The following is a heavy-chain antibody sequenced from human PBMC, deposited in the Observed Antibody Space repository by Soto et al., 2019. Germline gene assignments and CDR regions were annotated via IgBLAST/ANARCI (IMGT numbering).Heavy chain of an antibody. CDR1: GGTFSSYT. CDR2: IIPILGIA. Sequence: QVQLVQSGAEVKKPGSSVKVSCKASGGTFSSYTISWVRQAPGQGLEWMGRIIPILGIANYAQKFQGRVTITADKSTSTAYMELSSLRSEDTAAYYCARDPVDYDSSGYYWYFDLWGRGTLVTVSS. D-gene: IGHD3-22*01. CDR3: ARDPVDYDSSGYYWYFDL. V-gene: IGHV1-69*08. J-gene: IGHJ2*01.